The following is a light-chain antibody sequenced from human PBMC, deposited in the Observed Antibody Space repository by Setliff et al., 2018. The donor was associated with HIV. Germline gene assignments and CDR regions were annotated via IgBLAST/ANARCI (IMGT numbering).Light chain of an antibody. V-gene: IGLV3-21*04. CDR2: YDT. Sequence: SYALTQPPSVSVAPGKTARITCGGNNIGSKSVHWYQQKPGQAPVLVMHYDTNRPSGIPERFSGSNSGNTATLTISRVEAGDEADYYCQVWDSSSDHVVGTVTKV. CDR3: QVWDSSSDHV. CDR1: NIGSKS. J-gene: IGLJ1*01.